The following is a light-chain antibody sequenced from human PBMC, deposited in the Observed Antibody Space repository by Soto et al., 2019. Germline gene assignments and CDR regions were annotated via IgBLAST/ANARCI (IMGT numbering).Light chain of an antibody. CDR3: HQYGSSSWT. V-gene: IGKV3-20*01. Sequence: EIVLTQSPGTLSLSPGERATLSCRASQSVSSSYLAWYQQKPGQAPRLLIYGTSSRATAIPDRFSGSGSGTDFTLTISRLELEYFAVYYRHQYGSSSWTFGQGTKVEIK. CDR1: QSVSSSY. CDR2: GTS. J-gene: IGKJ1*01.